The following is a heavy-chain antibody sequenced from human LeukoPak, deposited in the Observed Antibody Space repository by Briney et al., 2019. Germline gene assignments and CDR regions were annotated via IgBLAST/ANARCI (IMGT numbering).Heavy chain of an antibody. CDR2: IYYSGST. CDR1: GGSITNYY. V-gene: IGHV4-59*01. J-gene: IGHJ3*01. CDR3: ARALLGYSSSWLGVAFDV. Sequence: SETLSLTCTVSGGSITNYYYGWIRQPPGKGLELIGYIYYSGSTNYNPSLKSRVTISADTSKNQFSLRLTSVTAADTAVYYCARALLGYSSSWLGVAFDVWGQGTLVTVSS. D-gene: IGHD6-13*01.